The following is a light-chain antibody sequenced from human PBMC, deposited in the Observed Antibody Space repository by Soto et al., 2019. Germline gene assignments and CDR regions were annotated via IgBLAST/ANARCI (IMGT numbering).Light chain of an antibody. V-gene: IGKV1-33*01. J-gene: IGKJ4*01. CDR2: DAS. CDR3: QQYDKLPLT. Sequence: DVQMTQSPSSLSASVGDRVTISCQASHDIISYLIWYQQKPGKAPKVLIYDASTLEAGVPSRFSGGGYGTDFTFTINSLQPEDIATYFCQQYDKLPLTFGGGTKVEIK. CDR1: HDIISY.